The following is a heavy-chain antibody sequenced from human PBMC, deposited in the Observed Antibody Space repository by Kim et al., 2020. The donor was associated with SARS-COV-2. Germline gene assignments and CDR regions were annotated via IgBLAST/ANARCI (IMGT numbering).Heavy chain of an antibody. V-gene: IGHV4-34*01. D-gene: IGHD6-19*01. CDR2: INHSGST. CDR1: GGSFSGYY. CDR3: ARGGGSSGRLGYYFDY. Sequence: SETLSLTCAVYGGSFSGYYWSWIRQPPGKGLEWIGEINHSGSTNYNPSLKSRVTISVDTSKNQFSLKLSSVTAADTAVYYCARGGGSSGRLGYYFDYWGQGTLVTVSS. J-gene: IGHJ4*02.